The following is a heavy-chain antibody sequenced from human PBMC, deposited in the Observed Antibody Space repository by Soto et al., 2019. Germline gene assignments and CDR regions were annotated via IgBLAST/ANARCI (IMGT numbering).Heavy chain of an antibody. Sequence: QVQLQESGPGLVKPSQTLSLTCTVSGGSISSGGYYWSWIRQHPGKGLEWIGDIYYSGSTYYNPSLKSRVTISVDTSKNQFSLKLSSVTAADTAVYYCARGTLNTAVLRFLEWVPDAFDIWGQGTMVTVSS. D-gene: IGHD3-3*01. CDR2: IYYSGST. J-gene: IGHJ3*02. V-gene: IGHV4-31*03. CDR3: ARGTLNTAVLRFLEWVPDAFDI. CDR1: GGSISSGGYY.